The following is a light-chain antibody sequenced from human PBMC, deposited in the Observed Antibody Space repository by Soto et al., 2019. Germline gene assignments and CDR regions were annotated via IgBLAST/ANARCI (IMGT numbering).Light chain of an antibody. Sequence: SALTQPASVSGSPGQSINISCTGTSSGFLTYNLVSWYQQHPGKAPTVLIYEGTKRPSGVSNRFSGSKSGNTASLTISGLQTEGEADYYCYSFAGSTTFSYVFGPGTKVTV. CDR3: YSFAGSTTFSYV. V-gene: IGLV2-23*03. J-gene: IGLJ1*01. CDR1: SSGFLTYNL. CDR2: EGT.